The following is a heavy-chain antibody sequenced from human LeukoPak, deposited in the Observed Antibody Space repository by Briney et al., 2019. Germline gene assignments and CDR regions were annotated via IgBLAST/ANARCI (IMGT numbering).Heavy chain of an antibody. CDR1: GGSINDYY. V-gene: IGHV4-59*12. Sequence: SETLSLTCTVSGGSINDYYWSWIRQPPGKGLEWIAYIYYSERPNYNPSLKSRVTISVDTSKSQFSLKLSSVTAADTAVYYCASSYSSGWYESVWFDPWGQGTLVTVSS. CDR3: ASSYSSGWYESVWFDP. J-gene: IGHJ5*02. D-gene: IGHD6-19*01. CDR2: IYYSERP.